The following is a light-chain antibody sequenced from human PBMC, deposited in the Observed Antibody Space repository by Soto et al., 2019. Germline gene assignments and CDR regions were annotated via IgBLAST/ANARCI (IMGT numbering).Light chain of an antibody. CDR2: LNSDGSH. CDR1: SGHSSYA. CDR3: QTWGTGIGV. Sequence: QLVLTQSPSASASLGASVKLTCTLSSGHSSYAIAWHQQQPEKGPRYLMKLNSDGSHSKGGGIPDRFSGSSSGAERYLTISSLQSEDEADYYCQTWGTGIGVFGGGTKVTVL. V-gene: IGLV4-69*01. J-gene: IGLJ2*01.